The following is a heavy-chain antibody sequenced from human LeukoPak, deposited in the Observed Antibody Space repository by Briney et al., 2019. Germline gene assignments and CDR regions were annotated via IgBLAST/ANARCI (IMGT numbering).Heavy chain of an antibody. CDR2: IYHSGIT. V-gene: IGHV4-38-2*02. J-gene: IGHJ3*01. CDR3: ARDRHEPGP. CDR1: GYSISSGYY. Sequence: SETLSLTCTVSGYSISSGYYWGWIRQPPGKGLEWIGSIYHSGITYYNPSLKSRVTISADTPKNQFSLKQSSVTAADTAMYYCARDRHEPGPWGPGTMVTVSS.